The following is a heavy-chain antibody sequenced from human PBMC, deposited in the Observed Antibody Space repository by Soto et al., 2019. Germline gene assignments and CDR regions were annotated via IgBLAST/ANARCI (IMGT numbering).Heavy chain of an antibody. D-gene: IGHD3-16*01. Sequence: WWSLRLSCAASGFTFSFYAMHWFRQAPGKGLEWVAVISYNGRNKHYVDSVKGRFTISRDNSQDTLYLQMDSLRPDDTAVYYCARQAKIGDRSQFYFDSWGQGTLVTVSS. V-gene: IGHV3-30*04. CDR1: GFTFSFYA. CDR3: ARQAKIGDRSQFYFDS. CDR2: ISYNGRNK. J-gene: IGHJ4*02.